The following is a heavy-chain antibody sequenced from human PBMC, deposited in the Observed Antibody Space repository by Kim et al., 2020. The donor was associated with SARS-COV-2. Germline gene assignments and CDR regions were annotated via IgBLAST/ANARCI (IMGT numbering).Heavy chain of an antibody. D-gene: IGHD4-4*01. Sequence: GGSLRLSCAASEFLFSSFGMHWVRQAPGKGLEWVAVITHNGGKTYYAESVKGRFTISRDNSKDTLYLQMDNLRVDDTAVYWCVRDLSPGAGYSKPAYWGRGSLVGVSS. CDR3: VRDLSPGAGYSKPAY. V-gene: IGHV3-33*05. J-gene: IGHJ4*02. CDR2: ITHNGGKT. CDR1: EFLFSSFG.